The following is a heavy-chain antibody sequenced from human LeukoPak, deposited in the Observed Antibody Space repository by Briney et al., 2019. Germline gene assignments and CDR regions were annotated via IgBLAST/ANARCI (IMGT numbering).Heavy chain of an antibody. D-gene: IGHD3-3*02. Sequence: SETLSLTCTVSGASISSSGYYWGWLRQPPGKGLEWIGSLYYGVNTYYSPSLKSRFTISVDTSKNQFSLNLSSVTAADTAVYYCAKHKSPLALHWGQGTLVTVSS. CDR2: LYYGVNT. V-gene: IGHV4-39*01. CDR3: AKHKSPLALH. CDR1: GASISSSGYY. J-gene: IGHJ4*02.